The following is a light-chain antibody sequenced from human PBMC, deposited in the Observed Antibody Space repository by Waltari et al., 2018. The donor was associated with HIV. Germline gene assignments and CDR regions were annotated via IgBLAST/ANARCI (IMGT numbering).Light chain of an antibody. CDR2: DDS. V-gene: IGLV3-21*02. J-gene: IGLJ2*01. CDR3: QVWDSTTDEGV. Sequence: SYVLTPPPSVSVAPGPTATTTRGGNNIKRKHVHWYRQRPGQAPTLVVYDDSARPSGIPERFSGSHSENTATLTISRVEAGDEADYYCQVWDSTTDEGVFGGGTKLAVL. CDR1: NIKRKH.